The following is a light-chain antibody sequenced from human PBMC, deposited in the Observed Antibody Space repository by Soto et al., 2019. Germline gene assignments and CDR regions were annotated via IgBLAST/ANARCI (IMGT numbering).Light chain of an antibody. J-gene: IGKJ1*01. V-gene: IGKV1-5*01. CDR1: QSINIW. CDR3: QQYNGYSTWT. Sequence: DIQLTQSPSTLSASVVDRITLTGRASQSINIWLAWYQQTPGKAPKILIFDASRLATGVPSRFSGSGSGTEFTLTISGLQPDDFATYYCQQYNGYSTWTFGQGTRVETK. CDR2: DAS.